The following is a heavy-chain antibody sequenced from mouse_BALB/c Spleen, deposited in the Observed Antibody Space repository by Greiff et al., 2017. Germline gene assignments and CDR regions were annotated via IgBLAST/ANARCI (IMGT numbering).Heavy chain of an antibody. V-gene: IGHV5-17*02. CDR2: ISSGSSTI. J-gene: IGHJ3*01. D-gene: IGHD2-2*01. CDR1: GFTFSSFG. CDR3: ARSYGYDRVFAY. Sequence: EVQLQQSGGGLVQPGGSRKLSCAASGFTFSSFGMHWVRQAPEKGLEWVAYISSGSSTIYYADTVKGRFTISRDNPKNTLFLQMTSLRSEDTAMYYCARSYGYDRVFAYWGQGTLVTVSA.